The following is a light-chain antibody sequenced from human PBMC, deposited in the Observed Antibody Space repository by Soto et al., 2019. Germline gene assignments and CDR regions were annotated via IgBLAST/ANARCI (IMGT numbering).Light chain of an antibody. CDR1: QDISNY. Sequence: DIQMTQSPSSLSASVGDRVTISCQASQDISNYLNWYQQKPGKAPKLLIYDASNLETGVPSRFNGRGSGKDFTLTIDSPQPEDTATYYCQQTYSRPVTFGQGTRLEIK. CDR2: DAS. J-gene: IGKJ5*01. CDR3: QQTYSRPVT. V-gene: IGKV1-33*01.